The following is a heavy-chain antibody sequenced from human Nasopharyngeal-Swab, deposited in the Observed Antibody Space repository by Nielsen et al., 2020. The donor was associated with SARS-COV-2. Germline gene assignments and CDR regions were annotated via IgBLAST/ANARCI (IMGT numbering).Heavy chain of an antibody. CDR2: IWFDGSSD. CDR3: VRAFNWNDAFDY. Sequence: VRQMPGKGLEWVAVIWFDGSSDYYADSVKGRFTVSRDNSRNRLYLQMDSLRAEDSAVYYCVRAFNWNDAFDYCGQGTLVTVSS. D-gene: IGHD1-1*01. J-gene: IGHJ4*02. V-gene: IGHV3-33*01.